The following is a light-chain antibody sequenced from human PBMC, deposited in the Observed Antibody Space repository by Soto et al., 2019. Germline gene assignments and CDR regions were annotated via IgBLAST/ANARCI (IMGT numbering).Light chain of an antibody. CDR1: ESISSSY. V-gene: IGKV3-20*01. CDR3: QQFGDSPIT. J-gene: IGKJ4*01. Sequence: EIVLTQSPGTLSLSPGDTATLSCRASESISSSYLAWYQQQPGQAPRLLIYGTSSRATGIPDRFSGSGSGTDFTLTISRLEPEDFAVYYCQQFGDSPITFGGGTKVEIK. CDR2: GTS.